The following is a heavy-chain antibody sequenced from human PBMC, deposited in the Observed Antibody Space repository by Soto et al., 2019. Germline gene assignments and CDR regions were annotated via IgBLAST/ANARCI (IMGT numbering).Heavy chain of an antibody. Sequence: ASETLSLTCTVSGVSISSGGYFWTWIRQHPGKGLEWIGNIYYSGMTYYNPSLRGRVSISLDPSESQFSLKVNSVTAADTAVYYCARDSSGPGYSYGKFDYWGQGALVTVSS. CDR2: IYYSGMT. V-gene: IGHV4-31*03. CDR1: GVSISSGGYF. CDR3: ARDSSGPGYSYGKFDY. J-gene: IGHJ4*02. D-gene: IGHD5-18*01.